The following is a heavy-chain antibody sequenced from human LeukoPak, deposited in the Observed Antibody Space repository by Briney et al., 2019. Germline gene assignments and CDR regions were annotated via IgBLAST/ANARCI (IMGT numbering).Heavy chain of an antibody. D-gene: IGHD3-22*01. J-gene: IGHJ4*02. V-gene: IGHV1-69*05. CDR3: ARDGRYYYDSSGYYYGWVY. Sequence: SVKVSCKASGGTFSSYAISWVRQAPGQGLEWMGGIIPIFGTANYAQKFQGRVTITTDESTSTAYMELSSLRSEDTAVYYCARDGRYYYDSSGYYYGWVYWGQGTLVTISS. CDR1: GGTFSSYA. CDR2: IIPIFGTA.